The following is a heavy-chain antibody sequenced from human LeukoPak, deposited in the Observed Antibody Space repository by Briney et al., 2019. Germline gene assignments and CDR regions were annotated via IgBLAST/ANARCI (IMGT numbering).Heavy chain of an antibody. CDR2: IYSGGST. V-gene: IGHV3-66*01. Sequence: GGSLRLSCAASGFTVRNNYMSWVRQAPGKGLEWVSVIYSGGSTYYADSVMGRFTISRDNSKNTLYLQMNSLRAEDTAVYFCATGERMVRGDGVDYWGQGTLVTVSS. CDR3: ATGERMVRGDGVDY. CDR1: GFTVRNNY. J-gene: IGHJ4*02. D-gene: IGHD3-10*01.